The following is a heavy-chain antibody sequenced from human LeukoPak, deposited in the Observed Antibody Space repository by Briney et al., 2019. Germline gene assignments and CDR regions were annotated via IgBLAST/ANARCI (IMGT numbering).Heavy chain of an antibody. CDR3: ARDRGRRGGAFDI. Sequence: SETLSLTCTVSGGSISSYYWSWIRQPPGKGLEWIGYIYYSGSTNYNPSLKSRVTISVDTSKNQFSLKLSSVTAADTAVYYCARDRGRRGGAFDIWGQGTMVTVSS. CDR2: IYYSGST. CDR1: GGSISSYY. J-gene: IGHJ3*02. D-gene: IGHD3-16*01. V-gene: IGHV4-59*12.